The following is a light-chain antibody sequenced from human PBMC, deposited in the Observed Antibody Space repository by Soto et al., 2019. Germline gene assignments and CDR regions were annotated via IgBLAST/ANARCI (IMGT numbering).Light chain of an antibody. Sequence: EIVMTQSPATLSVSPGERATLSCRASQSVAGNLAWYQQKPGQAPRLLFYGTSTRATGVPAWFSGTGSGTDFTLTISSLQSEDFAVYYCHQSNKWPYTFGQGTKLEIK. CDR1: QSVAGN. J-gene: IGKJ2*01. CDR3: HQSNKWPYT. V-gene: IGKV3-15*01. CDR2: GTS.